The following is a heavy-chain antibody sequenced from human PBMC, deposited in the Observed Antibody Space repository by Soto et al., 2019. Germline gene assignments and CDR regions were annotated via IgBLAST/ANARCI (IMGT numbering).Heavy chain of an antibody. J-gene: IGHJ4*02. D-gene: IGHD6-19*01. CDR2: VSHDGRKT. CDR1: GFTFSDSA. V-gene: IGHV3-30*18. CDR3: AKGGQQWLVTSDFNY. Sequence: VQLVESGGGVVQPGSSLRLSCAASGFTFSDSAMHWVRQAPGKGLEWVAVVSHDGRKTHYADSVKGRFTISRDSSKNTVSLEMTSLRAEDTAVYYCAKGGQQWLVTSDFNYWGQGALVTVSS.